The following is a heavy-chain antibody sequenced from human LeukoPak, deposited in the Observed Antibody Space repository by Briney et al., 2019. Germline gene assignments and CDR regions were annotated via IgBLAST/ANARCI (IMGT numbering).Heavy chain of an antibody. CDR3: ARAFYDNVVQPNFDY. V-gene: IGHV1-2*02. J-gene: IGHJ4*02. CDR1: GYTFTGYY. D-gene: IGHD3-16*01. CDR2: INPNSGGT. Sequence: GASVKVSCKASGYTFTGYYFHWVRQAPGQGLEWMGWINPNSGGTNYAQKFQGRVSTTRDTSISTAYMELSRLRSDDTAVYYCARAFYDNVVQPNFDYWGQGALVTVSS.